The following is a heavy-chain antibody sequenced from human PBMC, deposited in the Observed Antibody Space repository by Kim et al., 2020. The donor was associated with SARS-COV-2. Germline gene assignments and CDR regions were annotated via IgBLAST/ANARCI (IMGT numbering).Heavy chain of an antibody. CDR3: ARIYGGNPQNGFDP. Sequence: NPSLESRVTISVDTFKSQYSLKLSSVTAADTAVYYCARIYGGNPQNGFDPWGQGTLVTVSS. J-gene: IGHJ5*02. V-gene: IGHV4-31*02. D-gene: IGHD4-17*01.